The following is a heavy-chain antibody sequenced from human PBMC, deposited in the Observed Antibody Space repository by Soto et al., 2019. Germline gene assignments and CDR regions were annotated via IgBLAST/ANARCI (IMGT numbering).Heavy chain of an antibody. CDR1: GGTFSSCA. Sequence: GASVKVSCKASGGTFSSCAISWVRQAPGQGLEWMGGIIPIFGTANYAQKFQGRVTITADKSTSTAYMELSSLRSEDTAVYYCARGLGAVADLDYWGQGTLVTVSS. CDR2: IIPIFGTA. D-gene: IGHD6-19*01. CDR3: ARGLGAVADLDY. V-gene: IGHV1-69*06. J-gene: IGHJ4*02.